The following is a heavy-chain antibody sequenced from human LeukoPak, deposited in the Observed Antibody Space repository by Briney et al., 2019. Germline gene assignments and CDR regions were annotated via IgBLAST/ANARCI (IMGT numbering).Heavy chain of an antibody. J-gene: IGHJ4*02. V-gene: IGHV3-21*01. CDR2: ISSSSSYI. Sequence: PGGSLRLSCAASGFTFSSYSMNWVRQAPGKGLEWVSSISSSSSYIYYADSVKGRFTISRDNAKNSLYLQMNSLRAEDTAVYYCAREGYYYDSSGYYQYYYFDYWGQGTLVTVSS. D-gene: IGHD3-22*01. CDR1: GFTFSSYS. CDR3: AREGYYYDSSGYYQYYYFDY.